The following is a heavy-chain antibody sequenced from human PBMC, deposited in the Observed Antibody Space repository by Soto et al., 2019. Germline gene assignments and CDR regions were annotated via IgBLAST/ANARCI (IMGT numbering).Heavy chain of an antibody. CDR1: GGSISSYY. D-gene: IGHD2-15*01. Sequence: PSETLSLTCTVSGGSISSYYWSWIRQPPGKGLEWIGYIYYSGSTNYNPSLKSRVTTSVDTSKNQFSLKLSSVTAADTAVYYCARHDSGGSYYYYYYMDVWGKGTTVTVSS. V-gene: IGHV4-59*08. J-gene: IGHJ6*03. CDR2: IYYSGST. CDR3: ARHDSGGSYYYYYYMDV.